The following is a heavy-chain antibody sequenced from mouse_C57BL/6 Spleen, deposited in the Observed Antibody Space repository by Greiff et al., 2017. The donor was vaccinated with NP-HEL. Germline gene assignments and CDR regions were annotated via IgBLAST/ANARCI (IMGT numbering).Heavy chain of an antibody. CDR3: AGSYYSNYAWFAY. CDR2: ISYDGSN. V-gene: IGHV3-6*01. J-gene: IGHJ3*01. CDR1: GYSITSGYY. D-gene: IGHD2-5*01. Sequence: EVQLQESGPGLVKPSQSLSLTCSVTGYSITSGYYWNWIRQFPGNKLEWMGYISYDGSNNYNPSLKNRISITRDTSKNQFFLKLNSVTTEDTATYYCAGSYYSNYAWFAYWGQGTLVTVSA.